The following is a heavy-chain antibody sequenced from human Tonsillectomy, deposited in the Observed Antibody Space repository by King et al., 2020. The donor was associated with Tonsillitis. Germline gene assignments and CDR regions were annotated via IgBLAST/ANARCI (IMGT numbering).Heavy chain of an antibody. D-gene: IGHD3-10*01. CDR2: IYSGVGST. J-gene: IGHJ2*01. CDR1: GFNFNDFG. CDR3: ARDSGDEVYFDL. Sequence: VQLVESGGGLVQPGGSLRLSCAASGFNFNDFGMTWVRQAPGKGLEWVSFIYSGVGSTSYGDSVKGRFTISRDNSKSTLYLQMDSLRVEDTAVYYCARDSGDEVYFDLWGRGTLVTVSS. V-gene: IGHV3-23*03.